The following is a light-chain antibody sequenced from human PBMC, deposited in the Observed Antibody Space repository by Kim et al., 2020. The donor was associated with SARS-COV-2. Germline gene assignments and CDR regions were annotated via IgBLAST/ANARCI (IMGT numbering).Light chain of an antibody. CDR3: AAWDDSLSGHVI. CDR1: TSNIGTNY. Sequence: QMVTLSCSGSTSNIGTNYVSWYQKVPGTSPKLLIYRNNQRPSGVPDRFSGSKSDTSASLAISGLRSEDEGDYYCAAWDDSLSGHVIFGGGTQLTVL. CDR2: RNN. J-gene: IGLJ2*01. V-gene: IGLV1-47*01.